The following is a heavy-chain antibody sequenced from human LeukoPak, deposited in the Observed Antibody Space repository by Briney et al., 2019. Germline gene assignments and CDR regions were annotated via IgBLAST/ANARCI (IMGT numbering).Heavy chain of an antibody. D-gene: IGHD3-10*01. CDR1: GFTFSSYW. Sequence: GGSLRLSCAASGFTFSSYWMSWVRQAPGKGLEWVANIKQDGSQQYYVDSVKSRFTISRDNAKNSLYLQMNSLRAEDTAVYYCARVFYYGSRYYYMDVWGKGTTVTISS. CDR2: IKQDGSQQ. V-gene: IGHV3-7*01. CDR3: ARVFYYGSRYYYMDV. J-gene: IGHJ6*03.